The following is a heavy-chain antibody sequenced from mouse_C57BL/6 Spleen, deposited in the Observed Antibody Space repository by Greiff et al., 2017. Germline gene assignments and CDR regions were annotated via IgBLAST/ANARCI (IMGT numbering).Heavy chain of an antibody. D-gene: IGHD1-1*01. J-gene: IGHJ2*01. CDR1: GYAFSSSW. Sequence: QVQLQQSGPELVKPGASVKISCKASGYAFSSSWMNWVKQRPGKGLEWIGRIYPGDGDTNYNGKFKGKATLTADKTSSTAYMQLSSLTSEDSAVYFCDEHGTSYFCDYWGQGTTLTVSS. V-gene: IGHV1-82*01. CDR2: IYPGDGDT. CDR3: DEHGTSYFCDY.